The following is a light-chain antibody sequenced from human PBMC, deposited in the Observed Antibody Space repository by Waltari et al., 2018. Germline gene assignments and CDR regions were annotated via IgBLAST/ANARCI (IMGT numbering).Light chain of an antibody. V-gene: IGLV2-14*01. Sequence: QSALTQPASVSGSPGQSITISCTGTSSDVGGYNFVSWYQQHPGKAPKLMIYDVSNRPSGFSNRFSVAKSGNTASLTISGLQAEDEADYYCSSYTSSDTPVFGTGTKVTVV. J-gene: IGLJ1*01. CDR3: SSYTSSDTPV. CDR1: SSDVGGYNF. CDR2: DVS.